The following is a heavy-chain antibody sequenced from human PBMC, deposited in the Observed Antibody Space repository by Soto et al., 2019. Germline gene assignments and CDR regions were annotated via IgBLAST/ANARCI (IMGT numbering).Heavy chain of an antibody. Sequence: GGSLRLSCEASGFNFSSYGIHWVRQAPGKGLGWVAIIWNDGSNEYYADSVKGRFTISRDNSKNTVYLQVSKLRAEGTAVYFCARDQTDSGGYSDSWGQGTLVTVSS. CDR2: IWNDGSNE. CDR1: GFNFSSYG. J-gene: IGHJ4*02. V-gene: IGHV3-33*01. D-gene: IGHD3-22*01. CDR3: ARDQTDSGGYSDS.